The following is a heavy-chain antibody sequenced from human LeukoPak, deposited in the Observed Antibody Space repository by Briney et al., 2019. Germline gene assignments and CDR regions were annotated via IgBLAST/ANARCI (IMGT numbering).Heavy chain of an antibody. J-gene: IGHJ6*03. CDR2: INHSGST. D-gene: IGHD3-16*02. CDR1: GGSFSGYY. Sequence: SETLSLTCRVYGGSFSGYYWSWIRQSPGRRLEWLGEINHSGSTNYHPSLRSRLTISVDKPNNKFSLNMTSVTAADTAVYFCARRTPGLYFGAFYYYMDVWGKGATVTVSS. V-gene: IGHV4-34*01. CDR3: ARRTPGLYFGAFYYYMDV.